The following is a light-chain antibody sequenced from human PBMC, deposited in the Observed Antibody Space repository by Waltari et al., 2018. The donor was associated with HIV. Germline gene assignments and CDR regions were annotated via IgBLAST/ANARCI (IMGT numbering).Light chain of an antibody. CDR2: GNS. CDR1: SNNVGTYA. J-gene: IGLJ2*01. CDR3: STWDYGLSAVV. V-gene: IGLV1-44*01. Sequence: QSALTQVASVSGTVGQTVTLSCTGNSNNVGTYAVGWYQQISHGAPKTVMFGNSLPSGIPDRFSGSKSGTTASLTISGLQPEDEAYYYCSTWDYGLSAVVVGGGTRLTVL.